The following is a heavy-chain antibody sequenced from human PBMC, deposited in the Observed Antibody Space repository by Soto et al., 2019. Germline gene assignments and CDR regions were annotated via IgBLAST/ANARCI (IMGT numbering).Heavy chain of an antibody. CDR3: AKDIGDFWSGPHDY. J-gene: IGHJ4*02. CDR2: ISWNSGSI. V-gene: IGHV3-9*01. Sequence: SGGSLRLSCAASGFTFDDYAMHWVRQAPGKGLEWVSGISWNSGSIGYADSVKGRFTISRDNAKNSLYLQMNSLRAEDTALYYCAKDIGDFWSGPHDYWGQGTLVTVSS. CDR1: GFTFDDYA. D-gene: IGHD3-3*01.